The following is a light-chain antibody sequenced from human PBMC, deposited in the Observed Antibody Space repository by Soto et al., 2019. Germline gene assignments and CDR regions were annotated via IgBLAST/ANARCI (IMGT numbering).Light chain of an antibody. CDR2: SAS. J-gene: IGKJ3*01. Sequence: EIVMTQSPVTLSVSPGERATLSCTASQSVNNNVAWYQQKPGHTPRLLIYSASIGATGTPARFSGSGSGPDFTLTISSLQSEDFAVYYCQQYNKWPLTLGPGTKVDIK. CDR3: QQYNKWPLT. CDR1: QSVNNN. V-gene: IGKV3-15*01.